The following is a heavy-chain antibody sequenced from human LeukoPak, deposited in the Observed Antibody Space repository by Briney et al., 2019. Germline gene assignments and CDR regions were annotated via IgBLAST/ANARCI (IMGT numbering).Heavy chain of an antibody. V-gene: IGHV1-18*01. Sequence: ASVKVSCKASGYTFTSYGISWVRQAPGQGLEWMGWISAYNGNTNYAQKLQGRVIMTTDTSTSTAYMELRSLRSDDTAVYYCARDLEDTAMSYYYYGMDVWGQGTTVTVS. CDR1: GYTFTSYG. CDR2: ISAYNGNT. D-gene: IGHD5-18*01. CDR3: ARDLEDTAMSYYYYGMDV. J-gene: IGHJ6*02.